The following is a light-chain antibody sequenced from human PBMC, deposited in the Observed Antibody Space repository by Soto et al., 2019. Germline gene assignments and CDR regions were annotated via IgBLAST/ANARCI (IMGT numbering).Light chain of an antibody. Sequence: QSVLTQPPSASGTAGQVVTISCSGGDSNIGSNSVYWYQHLPTMAPKLLIYYNNQRPSGVPDRFSGSRSGTSASLAIVGLRSVDEAVYYCEDWDASRSVLVFGKGTKVTV. J-gene: IGLJ1*01. V-gene: IGLV1-47*02. CDR2: YNN. CDR1: DSNIGSNS. CDR3: EDWDASRSVLV.